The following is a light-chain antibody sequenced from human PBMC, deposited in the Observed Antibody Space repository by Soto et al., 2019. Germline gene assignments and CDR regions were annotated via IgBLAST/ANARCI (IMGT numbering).Light chain of an antibody. J-gene: IGKJ5*01. V-gene: IGKV3-20*01. Sequence: EIVLTQSPGTLSLSPGERATLSSRASQSVSSSYFAWYQQKPGQAPRLLIYGASSSVTGIPDRFSGSGSGTDFTLTIIRLEPEDIAVYYCQQYGSSPPITFRQGTRLEI. CDR2: GAS. CDR1: QSVSSSY. CDR3: QQYGSSPPIT.